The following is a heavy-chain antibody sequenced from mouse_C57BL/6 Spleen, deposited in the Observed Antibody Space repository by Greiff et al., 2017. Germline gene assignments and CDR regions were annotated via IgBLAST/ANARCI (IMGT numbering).Heavy chain of an antibody. V-gene: IGHV1-80*01. CDR2: IYPGDGDT. J-gene: IGHJ4*01. CDR1: GYAFSSYW. Sequence: QVQLQQPGTELVKPGASVKLSCKASGYAFSSYWMNWVKQRPGKGLEWIGQIYPGDGDTNYNGKFKGKATLTADKSSSTAYMQLSSLTSEDSAVYFCARSQTAQATAMDYWGQGTSVTVSS. D-gene: IGHD3-2*02. CDR3: ARSQTAQATAMDY.